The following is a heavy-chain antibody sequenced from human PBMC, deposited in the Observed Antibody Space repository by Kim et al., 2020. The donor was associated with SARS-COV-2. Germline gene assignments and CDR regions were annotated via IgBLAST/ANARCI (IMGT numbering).Heavy chain of an antibody. D-gene: IGHD3-10*01. CDR3: AREPHYGSGSYYYGMDV. Sequence: LKSRVTLSVDTSKNQFSLKLSSVTAADTAVYYCAREPHYGSGSYYYGMDVWGQGTTVTVSS. V-gene: IGHV4-59*01. J-gene: IGHJ6*02.